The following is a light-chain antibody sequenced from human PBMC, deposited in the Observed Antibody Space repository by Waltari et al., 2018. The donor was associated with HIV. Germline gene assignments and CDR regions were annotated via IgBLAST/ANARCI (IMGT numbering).Light chain of an antibody. CDR2: EVT. CDR1: SSHIGGF. Sequence: HSALTQPHSASGSPGQSVTISWTGTSSHIGGFVSWYQQHSGKAPKLMIYEVTKRPSGVPDLFSGSTSGNTASLTVSGLQAEDEADYYCGSYTGDESPDVVFGEGTKLTVL. CDR3: GSYTGDESPDVV. V-gene: IGLV2-8*01. J-gene: IGLJ2*01.